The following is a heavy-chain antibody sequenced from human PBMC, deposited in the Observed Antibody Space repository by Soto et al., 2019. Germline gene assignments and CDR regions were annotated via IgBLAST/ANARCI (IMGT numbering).Heavy chain of an antibody. CDR2: IYSGGST. Sequence: SETLSLTCTVSGGFVNSDTHSWSWIRQTPGKRLEWIGFIYSGGSTKNPSLRSRVTMSVDTSKNQFSLKLRSVIVADTAVYHCARFVRSCSATTCSTRADVWGQGITVTVSS. D-gene: IGHD2-2*01. V-gene: IGHV4-61*01. CDR3: ARFVRSCSATTCSTRADV. J-gene: IGHJ6*02. CDR1: GGFVNSDTHS.